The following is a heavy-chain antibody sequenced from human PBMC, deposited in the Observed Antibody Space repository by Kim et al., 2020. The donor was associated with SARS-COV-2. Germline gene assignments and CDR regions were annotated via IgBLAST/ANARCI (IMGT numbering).Heavy chain of an antibody. CDR2: IYYSGST. J-gene: IGHJ4*02. D-gene: IGHD3-10*01. CDR1: GGSISTYY. Sequence: SETLSLTCAVSGGSISTYYWSWIRQPPGKGLEWIGYIYYSGSTNYNPFLKSRVTISVDTSKNHFSLKLSSVTAADTAVYYCARHLYDSGRFDYWGQGTQVTVSS. V-gene: IGHV4-59*13. CDR3: ARHLYDSGRFDY.